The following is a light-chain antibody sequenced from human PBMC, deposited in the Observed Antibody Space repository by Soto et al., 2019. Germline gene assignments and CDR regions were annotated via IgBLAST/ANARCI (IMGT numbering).Light chain of an antibody. V-gene: IGKV3-20*01. CDR1: QSVSSSY. CDR3: QQYDSSPLT. Sequence: EIVLTQSPGTQSLSPGERATLSCRASQSVSSSYLAWYQQKPGQAPRLLIYGASSRATGIPDRFSGSGSGTDFTLTLSRLEPEDFAVYYCQQYDSSPLTFGGGTKVEIK. J-gene: IGKJ4*01. CDR2: GAS.